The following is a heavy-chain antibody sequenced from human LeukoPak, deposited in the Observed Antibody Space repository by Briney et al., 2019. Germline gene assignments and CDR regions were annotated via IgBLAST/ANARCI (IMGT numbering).Heavy chain of an antibody. CDR1: GFAFSTYE. Sequence: PGGSLRLSCAASGFAFSTYEMNWVRQAPGKGLEWVSFISSSGSNTYYADSVTGRFTISRDNAKSSLYLQMNSLRAEDTAVYYCAAYYYDSSPKAVWGQGTMVTVSS. V-gene: IGHV3-48*03. D-gene: IGHD3-22*01. CDR3: AAYYYDSSPKAV. CDR2: ISSSGSNT. J-gene: IGHJ3*01.